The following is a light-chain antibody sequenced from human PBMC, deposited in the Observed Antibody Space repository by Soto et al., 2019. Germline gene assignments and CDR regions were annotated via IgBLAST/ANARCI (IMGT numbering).Light chain of an antibody. V-gene: IGKV1-39*01. J-gene: IGKJ5*01. Sequence: DIQMTQSPSSLSASVGDRVTITCRASQSVSSYLNWYQQKPGKAPKLLIYDASSLQSGVPSRFSGSGSETDFTLTICSLQPEDYATYYCLQSYSTSITFGQGTRLEIK. CDR2: DAS. CDR1: QSVSSY. CDR3: LQSYSTSIT.